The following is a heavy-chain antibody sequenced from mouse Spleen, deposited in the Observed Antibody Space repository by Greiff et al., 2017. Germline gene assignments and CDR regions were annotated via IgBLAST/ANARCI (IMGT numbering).Heavy chain of an antibody. CDR2: IWSGGST. D-gene: IGHD1-1*01. CDR3: AIIYYYGSSYSDY. V-gene: IGHV2-2*01. CDR1: GFSLTSYG. J-gene: IGHJ2*01. Sequence: QVQLKESGPGLVQPSQSLSITCTVSGFSLTSYGVHWVRQSPGKGLEWLGVIWSGGSTDYNAAFISRLSIIKDNSKSQVFFKMNSLQADDTAIYYCAIIYYYGSSYSDYWGQGTTLTVSS.